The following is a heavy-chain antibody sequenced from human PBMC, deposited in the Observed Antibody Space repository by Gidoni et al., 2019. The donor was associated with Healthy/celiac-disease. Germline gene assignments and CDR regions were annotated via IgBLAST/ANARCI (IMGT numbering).Heavy chain of an antibody. Sequence: QVQLQESGPGLVKPSQTLSLTCTVSGGPISSGGYYWRWIRQHSGKGLEWIGYIYYSGSTYYNPSLKSRVTISVDTSKNQFSLKLSSVTAADTAVYYCARDREDIVVVPAAISLPYYYYYGVDVWGQGTTVTVSS. J-gene: IGHJ6*02. V-gene: IGHV4-31*03. CDR2: IYYSGST. CDR1: GGPISSGGYY. D-gene: IGHD2-2*02. CDR3: ARDREDIVVVPAAISLPYYYYYGVDV.